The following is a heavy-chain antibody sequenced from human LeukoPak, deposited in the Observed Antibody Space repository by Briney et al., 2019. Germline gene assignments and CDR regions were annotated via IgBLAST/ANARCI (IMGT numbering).Heavy chain of an antibody. CDR3: AKAMQGSGRRLFDY. Sequence: ASVKVSCKASGGTFSSYAISWVRQAPGQGLEWMGWIHTNTGNPTYAQDFTGRFVFSLDTSVSTAYLQISSLKAEDTAVYYCAKAMQGSGRRLFDYWGQGTLVTVSS. CDR1: GGTFSSYA. V-gene: IGHV7-4-1*02. J-gene: IGHJ4*02. D-gene: IGHD3-10*01. CDR2: IHTNTGNP.